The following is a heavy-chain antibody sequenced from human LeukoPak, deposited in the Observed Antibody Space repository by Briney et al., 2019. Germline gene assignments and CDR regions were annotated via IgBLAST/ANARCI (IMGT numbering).Heavy chain of an antibody. CDR1: GYTFTGYY. V-gene: IGHV1-2*02. CDR3: GRDLKIYYYYGMDV. Sequence: ASVTVSFKASGYTFTGYYMHWVRQAPGQGLEWMGWINPNSGGTNYAQKFQGRVTMTRDTSISTAYMELSRLRSDDTAVYYCGRDLKIYYYYGMDVWGQGTTVTVSS. CDR2: INPNSGGT. J-gene: IGHJ6*02.